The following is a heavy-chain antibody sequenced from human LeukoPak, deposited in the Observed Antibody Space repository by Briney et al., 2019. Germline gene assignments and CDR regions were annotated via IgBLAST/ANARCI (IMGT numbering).Heavy chain of an antibody. Sequence: SETLSLTCTVSGDSISSGLYYWSWIRQPAGKGREYIGRMFASGSTNYSPSLKSRVTISADMSGNQFSLTLTSVTAADTAVYYCARAFSIGRRGFYYMDVWGTGTTVTVSS. V-gene: IGHV4-61*02. J-gene: IGHJ6*03. CDR3: ARAFSIGRRGFYYMDV. CDR1: GDSISSGLYY. CDR2: MFASGST. D-gene: IGHD2-15*01.